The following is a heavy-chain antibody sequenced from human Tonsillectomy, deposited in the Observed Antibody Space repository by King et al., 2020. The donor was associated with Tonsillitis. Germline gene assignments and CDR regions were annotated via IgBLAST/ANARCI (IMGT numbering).Heavy chain of an antibody. D-gene: IGHD4-17*01. Sequence: VQLVESGAEVKKPGASVKVSCKASGYTFTGYYMHWVRQAPGQGLEWMGWINPNSGGTNYAQKFQGRVTMTRDTSISTAYMELSRLRSDDTAVYYCARGSTVTTVMGWDWFDPRGQGTLVTVSS. J-gene: IGHJ5*02. CDR2: INPNSGGT. CDR1: GYTFTGYY. CDR3: ARGSTVTTVMGWDWFDP. V-gene: IGHV1-2*02.